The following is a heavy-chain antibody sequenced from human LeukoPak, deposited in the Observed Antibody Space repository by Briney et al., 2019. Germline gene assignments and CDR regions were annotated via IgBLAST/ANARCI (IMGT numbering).Heavy chain of an antibody. CDR1: GFTVSSNY. D-gene: IGHD3-10*01. CDR2: IKSKTDGGTT. V-gene: IGHV3-15*01. CDR3: AGYYYGSGRKPIFDESVDY. Sequence: KTGGSLRLSCAASGFTVSSNYMSWVRQAPGKGLEWLGRIKSKTDGGTTDYAAPAKGRFTISRDDSKNTLYLQMNSLRTEDTAVYHCAGYYYGSGRKPIFDESVDYWGQGTLVTVSS. J-gene: IGHJ4*02.